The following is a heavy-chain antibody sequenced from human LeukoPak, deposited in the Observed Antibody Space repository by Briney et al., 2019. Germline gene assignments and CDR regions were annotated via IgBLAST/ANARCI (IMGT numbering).Heavy chain of an antibody. CDR2: FDPEDGET. D-gene: IGHD5-18*01. Sequence: GASVKVSCKVSGYTVTELSMHWVRQAPGKGLEWMGGFDPEDGETIYAQKFQGRVTMTEDTSTDTAYMELSSLRSEDTAVYYCATAAPGRYSYGRFDYWGQGTLVTVSS. J-gene: IGHJ4*02. V-gene: IGHV1-24*01. CDR1: GYTVTELS. CDR3: ATAAPGRYSYGRFDY.